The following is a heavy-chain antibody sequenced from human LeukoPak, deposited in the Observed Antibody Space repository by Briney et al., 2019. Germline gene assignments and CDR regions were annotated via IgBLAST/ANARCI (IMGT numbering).Heavy chain of an antibody. CDR1: GFTFSSYE. V-gene: IGHV3-30*18. Sequence: PGGSLRLSCAASGFTFSSYEMNWVRQAPGRGLEWVAAISNDGGTKFYGDPVKGRFTVSRDSSRDTVHLQMSSLRPEDTAVYYCAKVTGGTSDYWGQGTLVNVPS. CDR2: ISNDGGTK. J-gene: IGHJ4*02. D-gene: IGHD1-26*01. CDR3: AKVTGGTSDY.